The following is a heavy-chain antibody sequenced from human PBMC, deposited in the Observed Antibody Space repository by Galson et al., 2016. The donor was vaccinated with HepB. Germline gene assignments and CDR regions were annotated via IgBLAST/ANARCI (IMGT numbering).Heavy chain of an antibody. D-gene: IGHD3-3*01. Sequence: SLRLSCAASGFIASNNHMTWFRQGPGKGLEWVSLISGRDITFYADSVKGRFTISRDNSKNTVFLQMNSLRVEDTAVYYCARDADFGVAYGMDVWGQGTTVTVSS. J-gene: IGHJ6*02. CDR2: ISGRDIT. CDR3: ARDADFGVAYGMDV. CDR1: GFIASNNH. V-gene: IGHV3-53*01.